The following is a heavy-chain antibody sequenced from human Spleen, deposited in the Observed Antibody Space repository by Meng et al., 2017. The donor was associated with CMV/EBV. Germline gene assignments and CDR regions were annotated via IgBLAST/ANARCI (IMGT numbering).Heavy chain of an antibody. D-gene: IGHD2-2*01. Sequence: GDHWSWIRQRPGGGLEWIGEVNHSGSTNYNPSLKSRVTISVDTSKSQFSLKLSSVTAADTAVYYCARGGWMCLIVVVPAVHPRWFDPWGQGTLVTVSS. CDR2: VNHSGST. J-gene: IGHJ5*02. V-gene: IGHV4-34*01. CDR1: GDH. CDR3: ARGGWMCLIVVVPAVHPRWFDP.